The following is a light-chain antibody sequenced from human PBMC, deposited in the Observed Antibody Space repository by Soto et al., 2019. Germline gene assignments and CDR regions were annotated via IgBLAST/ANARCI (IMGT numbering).Light chain of an antibody. Sequence: DVQMTQSPSSLSASVGERVTITCRASQSISSYLNWYQQKPGKAPKLLIYAASSLQSGVPSRFSGSGSGTDFTLTISSLQPEDFAPYYCQQSYSTPYPFGQVTKV. CDR2: AAS. V-gene: IGKV1-39*01. CDR3: QQSYSTPYP. J-gene: IGKJ2*01. CDR1: QSISSY.